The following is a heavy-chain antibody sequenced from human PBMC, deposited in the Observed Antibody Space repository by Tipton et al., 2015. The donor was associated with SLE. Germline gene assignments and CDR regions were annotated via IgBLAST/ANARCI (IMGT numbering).Heavy chain of an antibody. CDR2: ISWNSGTI. J-gene: IGHJ6*03. D-gene: IGHD5/OR15-5a*01. V-gene: IGHV3-9*01. CDR3: ARDGIYPYYYHYMDV. CDR1: GFTFDDYA. Sequence: SLRLSCAASGFTFDDYAMRWVRQTLGKGLEWVSGISWNSGTIRYADSVKGRFTISRDNTKNSLYLQMNSLRTEDTAFYYCARDGIYPYYYHYMDVWGKGTTVTVSS.